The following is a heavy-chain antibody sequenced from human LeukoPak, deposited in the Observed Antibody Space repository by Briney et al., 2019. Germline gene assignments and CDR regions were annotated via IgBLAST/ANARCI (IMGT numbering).Heavy chain of an antibody. CDR3: ARDCGGSCYPYYYYYMDV. D-gene: IGHD2-15*01. V-gene: IGHV1-2*06. CDR1: GYTFTGYY. CDR2: INPNSGGT. J-gene: IGHJ6*03. Sequence: ASVKVSCKASGYTFTGYYMHWVRQAPGQGLEWMGRINPNSGGTNYAQKFQGRVTMTRDTSISTAYMELSRLRSDDTAVYYCARDCGGSCYPYYYYYMDVWGKGTTVTASS.